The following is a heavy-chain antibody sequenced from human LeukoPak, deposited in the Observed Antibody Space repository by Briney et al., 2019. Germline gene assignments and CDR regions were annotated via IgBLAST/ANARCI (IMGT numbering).Heavy chain of an antibody. CDR2: ISSSGGST. J-gene: IGHJ3*02. D-gene: IGHD6-13*01. V-gene: IGHV3-23*01. CDR1: GFIFDDYA. Sequence: PGGSLRLSCAASGFIFDDYAMNWVRQAPGKGLEWVSVISSSGGSTYYADSVKGRFTISRDNSKNTLYLQMNSLRAEDTAVYYCAKPSSSRSGAFDIWGQGTMVTVSS. CDR3: AKPSSSRSGAFDI.